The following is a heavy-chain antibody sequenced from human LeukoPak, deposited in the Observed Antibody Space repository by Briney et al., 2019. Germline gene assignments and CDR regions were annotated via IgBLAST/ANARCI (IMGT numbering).Heavy chain of an antibody. V-gene: IGHV4-34*01. Sequence: SETLSLTCAVYGGSFSGFYWNWIRQPPGKGLEWIGEINHRGSTNYNPSLESRVTISVDRSKNQFSLKLSSVTAADTAMFYCARVRDPYYYYMDVWGKGTTVTVSS. D-gene: IGHD5-24*01. J-gene: IGHJ6*03. CDR3: ARVRDPYYYYMDV. CDR2: INHRGST. CDR1: GGSFSGFY.